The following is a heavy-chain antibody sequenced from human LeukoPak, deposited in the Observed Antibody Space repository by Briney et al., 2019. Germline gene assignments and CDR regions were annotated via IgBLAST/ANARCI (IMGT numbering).Heavy chain of an antibody. J-gene: IGHJ4*02. CDR3: ARDSSYDFWSANGGFDY. V-gene: IGHV4-4*07. CDR1: GGSISSYY. Sequence: SETLSLTCTVSGGSISSYYWSWIRQPAGKGLEWIGRIYTSGSTNYNPSLKSRVTMSVDTSKNQFSLKLSSVTAADTAVYYCARDSSYDFWSANGGFDYWGQGTLVTVSS. D-gene: IGHD3-3*01. CDR2: IYTSGST.